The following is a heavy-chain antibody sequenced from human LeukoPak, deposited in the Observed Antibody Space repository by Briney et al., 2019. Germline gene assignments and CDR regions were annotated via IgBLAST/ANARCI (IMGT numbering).Heavy chain of an antibody. D-gene: IGHD2-8*01. CDR3: ANGNRCTSPNCLGYYYFYMDV. V-gene: IGHV3-23*01. CDR1: GFTFSNYA. Sequence: QPGGSLILSCAASGFTFSNYAMNWVRQAPGRGLEWVSGFSGSGGTTYYADSVKGRFTISRDNSKNTLYLQMNSLRVEDTAVYYCANGNRCTSPNCLGYYYFYMDVWGKGTTVTVSS. CDR2: FSGSGGTT. J-gene: IGHJ6*03.